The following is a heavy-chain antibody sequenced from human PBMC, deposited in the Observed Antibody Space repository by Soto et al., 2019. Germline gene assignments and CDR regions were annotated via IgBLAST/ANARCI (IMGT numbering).Heavy chain of an antibody. D-gene: IGHD5-12*01. CDR1: GGSISSGGYY. J-gene: IGHJ4*02. CDR2: IYNSRNT. V-gene: IGHV4-31*03. CDR3: ARVGESGYEGGYYFDH. Sequence: QVQLQESGPGLVKPSQTLSLTCSVSGGSISSGGYYWTWIRQHPGKGLEWIGYIYNSRNTDYNTSLRSRVTISADTSKNQFSLNLRSVTAADTAVYYCARVGESGYEGGYYFDHWGQGTRVTVSS.